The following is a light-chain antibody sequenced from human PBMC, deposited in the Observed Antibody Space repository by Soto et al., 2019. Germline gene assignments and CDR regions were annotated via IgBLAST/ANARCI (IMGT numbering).Light chain of an antibody. CDR3: AAWDDSLSGVV. Sequence: QSVLTQPPSASGTPGQRVTISGSGSSSNIGSNSVHWYQQLPGTAPKLLIYSNSQRPSGVPERISGSKSGTSASLAISGLRSEDEADYYCAAWDDSLSGVVFGGGTMLTVL. V-gene: IGLV1-47*01. CDR1: SSNIGSNS. CDR2: SNS. J-gene: IGLJ2*01.